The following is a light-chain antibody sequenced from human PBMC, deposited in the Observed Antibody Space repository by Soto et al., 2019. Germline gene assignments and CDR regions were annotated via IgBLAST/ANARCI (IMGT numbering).Light chain of an antibody. CDR3: RSYTSSITLV. CDR1: SSDVGGYNY. J-gene: IGLJ2*01. V-gene: IGLV2-14*01. Sequence: QSALTQPASVSGSPGQSITISCTGTSSDVGGYNYVSWYQQHPGKAPKLMIYDVNNRPSGVSNRFSGSKSGNTASLTISGLQAEAEGDYYCRSYTSSITLVFGGGTKLTVL. CDR2: DVN.